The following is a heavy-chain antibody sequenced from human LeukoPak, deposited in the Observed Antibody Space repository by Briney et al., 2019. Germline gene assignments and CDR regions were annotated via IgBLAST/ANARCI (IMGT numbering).Heavy chain of an antibody. CDR1: GGSISSGSYY. CDR2: IYTSGST. D-gene: IGHD6-19*01. Sequence: SETLSLTCTVSGGSISSGSYYWSWIRQPAGKGLEWIGRIYTSGSTNYNPSLKSRVTISVDTSKNQFSLKLSSVTAADTAVYYCARGTRWLTLIDYWGQGTLVTVSS. V-gene: IGHV4-61*02. CDR3: ARGTRWLTLIDY. J-gene: IGHJ4*02.